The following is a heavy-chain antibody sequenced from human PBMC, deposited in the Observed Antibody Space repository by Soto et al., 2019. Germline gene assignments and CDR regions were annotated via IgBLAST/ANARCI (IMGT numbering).Heavy chain of an antibody. CDR1: GFTFNNFA. J-gene: IGHJ4*02. D-gene: IGHD3-3*01. V-gene: IGHV3-23*01. CDR2: ISDGGGST. CDR3: ARCPGEKCARNTIFGVVGEGFDD. Sequence: EVQLLESGGGLVQPGGSLRLSCAASGFTFNNFAMSWVRQAPGKGLEWVSSISDGGGSTYYGDSVKGRFTISRDNSKNTVYLQMNSLRAEDTAVYYCARCPGEKCARNTIFGVVGEGFDDWGQGTLVTVSS.